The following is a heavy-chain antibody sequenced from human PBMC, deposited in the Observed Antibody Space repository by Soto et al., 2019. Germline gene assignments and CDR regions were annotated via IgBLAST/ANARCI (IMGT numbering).Heavy chain of an antibody. CDR1: GGTFGSYA. D-gene: IGHD2-2*01. Sequence: QVQLVQSGAEVKKPGSSVKVSCKASGGTFGSYAISWVRQAPGQGLEWMGGISPIPGTANYAQKFQGRVTIAADEAPRKAYMEQSSLRSEDTPVYYCARTQGRSTSLAIYSYYEEGREGWGQGPTVNNSS. J-gene: IGHJ6*02. CDR2: ISPIPGTA. V-gene: IGHV1-69*01. CDR3: ARTQGRSTSLAIYSYYEEGREG.